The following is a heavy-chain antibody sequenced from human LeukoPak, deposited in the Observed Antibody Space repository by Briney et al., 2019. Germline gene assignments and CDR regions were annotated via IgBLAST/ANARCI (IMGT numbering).Heavy chain of an antibody. CDR2: IRSKANSYAT. V-gene: IGHV3-73*01. Sequence: GGSLRLSCAASGFTFRGSAMHWVRQASGKGLEWVGRIRSKANSYATAYAASVKGRFTISRDDSKNTAYLQMNSLKTEDTAVYYCTRRFCSGGSCCFDYWGQGTLVTVSS. CDR3: TRRFCSGGSCCFDY. D-gene: IGHD2-15*01. CDR1: GFTFRGSA. J-gene: IGHJ4*02.